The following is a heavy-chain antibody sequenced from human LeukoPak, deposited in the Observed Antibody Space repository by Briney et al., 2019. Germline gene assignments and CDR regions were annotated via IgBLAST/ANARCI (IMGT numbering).Heavy chain of an antibody. D-gene: IGHD3-22*01. CDR1: GFTFSSYG. CDR3: AKRKWLTTYYFDY. V-gene: IGHV3-23*01. Sequence: PGGSLRLSCAASGFTFSSYGMHWVRQAPGKGLEWVSAISGSGGSTYYADSVKGRFTISRDNSKNTLYLQMNSLRAEDTAVYYCAKRKWLTTYYFDYWGQGTLVTVSS. J-gene: IGHJ4*02. CDR2: ISGSGGST.